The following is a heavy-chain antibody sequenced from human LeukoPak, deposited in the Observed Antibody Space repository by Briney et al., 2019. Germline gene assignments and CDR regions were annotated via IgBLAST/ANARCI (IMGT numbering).Heavy chain of an antibody. V-gene: IGHV3-30*02. D-gene: IGHD6-19*01. Sequence: GGSLRLSCAASGFTFSSYGMHWVRQAPGKGLEWVAFIRYDGSNKYYADSVKGRFTISRDNSKNTLYLQMNSLRAEDTAVYYCVREGGSGWYSGWFDPWGQGTLVTVSS. J-gene: IGHJ5*02. CDR1: GFTFSSYG. CDR3: VREGGSGWYSGWFDP. CDR2: IRYDGSNK.